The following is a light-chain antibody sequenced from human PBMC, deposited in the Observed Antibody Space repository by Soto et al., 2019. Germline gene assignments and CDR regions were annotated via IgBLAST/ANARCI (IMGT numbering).Light chain of an antibody. CDR2: EVN. CDR1: SSDVGAYNY. Sequence: ALTQPPSASGSPGQSVTISCTGTSSDVGAYNYVSWYQQHPGKAPKLMIYEVNKRPSGVPDRFSGSKSGNTASLTVSGLQADDEADYYCSSHSGSNLVIFGGGTKLTVL. V-gene: IGLV2-8*01. CDR3: SSHSGSNLVI. J-gene: IGLJ2*01.